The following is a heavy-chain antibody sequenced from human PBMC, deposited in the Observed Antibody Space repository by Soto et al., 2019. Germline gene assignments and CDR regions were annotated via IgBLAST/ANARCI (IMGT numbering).Heavy chain of an antibody. CDR3: ARRGKTYYYDSSGYSHDAFDI. CDR2: INPNSGGT. J-gene: IGHJ3*02. D-gene: IGHD3-22*01. V-gene: IGHV1-2*02. Sequence: ASVKVSCKASGYTFTGYYMHWVRQAPGQGLEWMGWINPNSGGTNYAQKFQGRVTMTRDTSISTAYMELSRLRSDDTAVYYCARRGKTYYYDSSGYSHDAFDIWGQGTMVTV. CDR1: GYTFTGYY.